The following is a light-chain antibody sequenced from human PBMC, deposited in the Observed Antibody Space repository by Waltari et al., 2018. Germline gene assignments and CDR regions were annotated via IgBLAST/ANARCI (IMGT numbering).Light chain of an antibody. V-gene: IGLV2-14*01. J-gene: IGLJ2*01. Sequence: QSALTQPASVSGSPGQSISISCSGISSVTGSYNFVSWYQQYPGKAPRLLISEVSNRPSGISRRFSASKSATTAYLNISGLQTEDEADYYCACDANDFSLLFGGGTKLTVL. CDR1: SSVTGSYNF. CDR2: EVS. CDR3: ACDANDFSLL.